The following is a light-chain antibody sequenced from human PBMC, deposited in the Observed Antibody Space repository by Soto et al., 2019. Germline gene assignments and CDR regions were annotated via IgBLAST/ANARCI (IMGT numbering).Light chain of an antibody. V-gene: IGLV1-36*01. J-gene: IGLJ1*01. Sequence: QSVLTQPPSVSEAPRQRVTISCSGSSSNIGNNAVNWYQQLPGQAPKIVIYYDNLLTSGVSDRFSGSKSGISASLAISDLQSDDEADYYCASRDDSLNAYVFGPGTKATVL. CDR3: ASRDDSLNAYV. CDR2: YDN. CDR1: SSNIGNNA.